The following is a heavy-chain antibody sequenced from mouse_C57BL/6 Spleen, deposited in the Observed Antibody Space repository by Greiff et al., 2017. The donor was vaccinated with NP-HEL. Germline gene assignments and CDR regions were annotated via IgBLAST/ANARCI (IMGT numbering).Heavy chain of an antibody. V-gene: IGHV1-69*01. CDR3: ARGSVFDD. CDR2: IDPSDSYT. CDR1: GYTFTSYW. D-gene: IGHD1-1*02. J-gene: IGHJ2*01. Sequence: QVQLQQPGAELVMPGASVKLSCKASGYTFTSYWMHWVKQRPGQGLEWIGEIDPSDSYTNYNQKFKGKSTLTVDKSSSTAYMQLSSLTSEDSAVDYCARGSVFDDWGQGTTLTVSS.